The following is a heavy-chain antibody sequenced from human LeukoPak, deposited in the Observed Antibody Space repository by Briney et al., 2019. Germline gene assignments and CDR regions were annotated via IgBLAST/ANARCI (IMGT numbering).Heavy chain of an antibody. D-gene: IGHD3-22*01. J-gene: IGHJ3*02. CDR3: ARRLSSYYYDSSGYGTPSDAFDI. CDR2: IIPIFGTA. V-gene: IGHV1-69*06. Sequence: SVKVSCKASGGTFSSYAISWVRQAPGQGLEWMGGIIPIFGTANYAQKFQGRVTITADKSTSTAYMELSSLRSEDTAVYYCARRLSSYYYDSSGYGTPSDAFDIWGQGTMVTVS. CDR1: GGTFSSYA.